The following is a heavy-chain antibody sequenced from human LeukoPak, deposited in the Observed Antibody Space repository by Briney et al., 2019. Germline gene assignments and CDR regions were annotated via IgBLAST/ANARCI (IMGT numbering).Heavy chain of an antibody. D-gene: IGHD2-21*01. CDR2: ISSSGDYT. CDR1: GFPFSGFY. CDR3: ARAAVTLELLSEHYYFDY. V-gene: IGHV3-11*06. Sequence: GGSLRLSCAASGFPFSGFYMTWIRQAPGKGPEWLSDISSSGDYTDYADSVKGRFTISRDNTENSLYLQMTSLRAEDTAVYYCARAAVTLELLSEHYYFDYWGQGVLVTVSS. J-gene: IGHJ4*02.